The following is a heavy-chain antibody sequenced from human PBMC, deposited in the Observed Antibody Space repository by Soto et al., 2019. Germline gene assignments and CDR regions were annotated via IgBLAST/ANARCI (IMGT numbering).Heavy chain of an antibody. CDR2: VSATAGTT. Sequence: GSLRLSCAASGFTFSNYAMSWVRQAPGKGLEWVSLVSATAGTTYYTDSVKGRFTISRDNSRNTVYLQINILRAGDTAVYYCAKDRLAGGFYYWGQGSVITVSS. CDR1: GFTFSNYA. J-gene: IGHJ4*02. D-gene: IGHD3-16*01. V-gene: IGHV3-23*01. CDR3: AKDRLAGGFYY.